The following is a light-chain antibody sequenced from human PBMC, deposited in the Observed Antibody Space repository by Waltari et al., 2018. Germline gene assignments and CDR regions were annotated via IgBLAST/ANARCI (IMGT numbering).Light chain of an antibody. CDR1: NLESKG. CDR3: HVWDSNTGV. J-gene: IGLJ3*02. V-gene: IGLV3-21*02. CDR2: DDT. Sequence: SYVLTQPPSLSVAPGQTAKFSCGGNNLESKGAHRYKPKPGQAPLLVMYDDTERPSGIPERFAGSNSGNTASLTISRVDAGDEADYYCHVWDSNTGVFGGGTKLTVL.